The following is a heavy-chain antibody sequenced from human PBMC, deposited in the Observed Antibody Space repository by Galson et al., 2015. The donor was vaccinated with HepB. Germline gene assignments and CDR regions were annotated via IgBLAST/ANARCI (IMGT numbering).Heavy chain of an antibody. J-gene: IGHJ4*02. CDR2: IYYSGST. Sequence: ETLSLTCTVSGGSISSSSYYWGWIRQPPGKGLEWIGSIYYSGSTYYNPSLKSRVTISVDTSKNQFSLKLSSVTAADTAVYYCARDPDGYDSRHYWGQGTLVTVSS. V-gene: IGHV4-39*07. CDR1: GGSISSSSYY. D-gene: IGHD3-22*01. CDR3: ARDPDGYDSRHY.